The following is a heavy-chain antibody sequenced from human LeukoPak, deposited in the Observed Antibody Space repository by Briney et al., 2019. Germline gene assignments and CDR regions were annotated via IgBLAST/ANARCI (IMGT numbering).Heavy chain of an antibody. J-gene: IGHJ6*02. CDR2: IDAAGDT. D-gene: IGHD2-2*01. CDR3: ARGSCSCSSCYERLNGLDV. Sequence: GGSLRLSCAASGFTFSNYDMHWIRQAAGKGLEWVSSIDAAGDTYYPGSVKGPFTISRENAKKSFYLQVNSLRAGDTAVYYCARGSCSCSSCYERLNGLDVWGQGTPVTVSS. V-gene: IGHV3-13*01. CDR1: GFTFSNYD.